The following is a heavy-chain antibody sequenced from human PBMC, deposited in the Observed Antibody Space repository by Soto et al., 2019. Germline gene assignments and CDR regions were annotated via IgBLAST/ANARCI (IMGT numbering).Heavy chain of an antibody. CDR1: GGSISSSSYY. D-gene: IGHD6-19*01. CDR2: IYYSGST. Sequence: QLQLQESGPGLVKPSETLSLTCTVSGGSISSSSYYWGWIRQPPGKGLEWIGSIYYSGSTYDNPSLKSRVTISVDTSKNPFSLNLSSVTAADTAVYYCAGYSSGWYSRSMDVWGQGTTVTVSS. V-gene: IGHV4-39*01. J-gene: IGHJ6*02. CDR3: AGYSSGWYSRSMDV.